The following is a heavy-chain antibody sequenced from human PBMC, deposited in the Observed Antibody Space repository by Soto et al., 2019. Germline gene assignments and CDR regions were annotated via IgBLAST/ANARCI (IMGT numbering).Heavy chain of an antibody. CDR2: FDPEDGET. CDR1: GYTLTELS. D-gene: IGHD6-19*01. Sequence: ASVKVSCNVSGYTLTELSMHWVRQAPGKGLEWMGGFDPEDGETIYAQKFQGRVTMTEDTSTDTAYMELSSLRSEDTAVYYCATDHIMAVAGKAVLDYWGQGTLVTVSS. V-gene: IGHV1-24*01. J-gene: IGHJ4*02. CDR3: ATDHIMAVAGKAVLDY.